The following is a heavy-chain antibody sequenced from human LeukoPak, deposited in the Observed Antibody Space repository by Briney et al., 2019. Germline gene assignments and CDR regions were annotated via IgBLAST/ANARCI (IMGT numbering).Heavy chain of an antibody. D-gene: IGHD3-10*01. Sequence: GGSLRLSCVASGLTFSNSAMTWVRQGPGKGLEWVSSISSSSDYIYYADSVKGRFTISRDNAKNSLYLQMNSLRAEDTAVYYCANLPLVRGVILAVVYWGQGTLVTVSS. CDR3: ANLPLVRGVILAVVY. CDR1: GLTFSNSA. CDR2: ISSSSDYI. J-gene: IGHJ4*02. V-gene: IGHV3-21*01.